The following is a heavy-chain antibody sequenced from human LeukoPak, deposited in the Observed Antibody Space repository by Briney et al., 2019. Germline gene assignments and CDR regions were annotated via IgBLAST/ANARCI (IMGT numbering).Heavy chain of an antibody. V-gene: IGHV4-59*01. CDR1: GGSINYYY. D-gene: IGHD1-26*01. J-gene: IGHJ4*02. CDR2: VYYTGNT. Sequence: AETLSLTCTVSGGSINYYYWSWIRQPPGKGLEWIGYVYYTGNTNYNPSLKSRVTMSVDTFKNQFSLKLSSVTAADTAIYYCASLGSYFDYWGQGTLVTVSS. CDR3: ASLGSYFDY.